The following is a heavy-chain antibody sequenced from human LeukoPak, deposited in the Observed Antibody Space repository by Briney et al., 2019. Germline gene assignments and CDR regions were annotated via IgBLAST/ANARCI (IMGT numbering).Heavy chain of an antibody. CDR3: ARVRWDSSSSEDY. CDR1: GGTFSGYY. Sequence: MSSETLSLTCAVYGGTFSGYYWSWIRQPPGKGLEWIGEINHSGSTNYTPSLKSRVTISVDTSKNQFSLRLTSVTAADTAIYYCARVRWDSSSSEDYWSQGTLVTVSP. CDR2: INHSGST. J-gene: IGHJ4*02. D-gene: IGHD6-6*01. V-gene: IGHV4-34*01.